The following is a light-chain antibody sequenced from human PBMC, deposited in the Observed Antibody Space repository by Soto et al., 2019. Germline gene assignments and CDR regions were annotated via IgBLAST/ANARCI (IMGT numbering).Light chain of an antibody. CDR3: GTWDSSLNAYV. V-gene: IGLV1-51*01. CDR1: SFNIGNNF. J-gene: IGLJ1*01. Sequence: QSVLTQPPSVSAAPGQKVTISCSGSSFNIGNNFVSWYQQLPGTAPKLLIYDDNKRPSGIPDRFSGSKSGTSATLGITGLQTGYEADYYCGTWDSSLNAYVFGPVTKLTVL. CDR2: DDN.